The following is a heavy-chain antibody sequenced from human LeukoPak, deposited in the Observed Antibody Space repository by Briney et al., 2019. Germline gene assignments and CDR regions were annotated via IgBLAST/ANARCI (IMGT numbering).Heavy chain of an antibody. J-gene: IGHJ4*02. V-gene: IGHV3-23*01. CDR3: AKASTFGELNRPFDY. D-gene: IGHD3-10*01. CDR1: GFTFSSYA. Sequence: GSLRLSCAASGFTFSSYAMSWVRQAPGKGLEWVSGISDSGGSTYYADSVKGRFTISRDNSKNTLYLQMNSLRAEDTAIYYCAKASTFGELNRPFDYWGQGTPVTVS. CDR2: ISDSGGST.